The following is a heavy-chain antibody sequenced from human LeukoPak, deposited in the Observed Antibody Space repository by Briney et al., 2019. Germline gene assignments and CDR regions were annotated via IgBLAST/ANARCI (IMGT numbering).Heavy chain of an antibody. V-gene: IGHV3-64D*09. D-gene: IGHD4-17*01. Sequence: PGGSLRLSCSASGFTFSTYAIHWVRQAPGKGLEYVSAISPNGGNTNYADSVKGRFTISRDNSKNTLYLQMSSLRAEDTAVYYCARGTTVTRLYGKGAFDIWGQGTMVTVSS. CDR1: GFTFSTYA. J-gene: IGHJ3*02. CDR3: ARGTTVTRLYGKGAFDI. CDR2: ISPNGGNT.